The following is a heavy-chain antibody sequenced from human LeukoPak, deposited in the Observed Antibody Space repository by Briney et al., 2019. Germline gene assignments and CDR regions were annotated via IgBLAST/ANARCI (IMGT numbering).Heavy chain of an antibody. D-gene: IGHD3-10*01. CDR2: ISAYNGNT. CDR3: AREEVSYYYGSGSYEN. Sequence: ASVKVSCKASGCTFTSHGIIWVRQAPGQGLEWMGWISAYNGNTNYAQKFQGRVTMTRDTSISTAYMELSRLRSDDTAVYYCAREEVSYYYGSGSYENWGQGTLVTVSS. V-gene: IGHV1-18*01. CDR1: GCTFTSHG. J-gene: IGHJ4*02.